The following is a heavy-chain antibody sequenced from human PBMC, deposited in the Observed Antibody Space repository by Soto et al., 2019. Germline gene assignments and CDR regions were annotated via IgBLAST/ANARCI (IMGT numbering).Heavy chain of an antibody. CDR2: IFYSGST. Sequence: SETLSLTCTVSGGSIRSYYWTWIRQPPGKGLEWLGYIFYSGSTFYNPSLKSRVTISITTPKSQFSLQLTSVTAADTAVYYCARGAADTAMVDSWGQGTLVTVSS. J-gene: IGHJ4*02. CDR3: ARGAADTAMVDS. V-gene: IGHV4-59*01. CDR1: GGSIRSYY. D-gene: IGHD5-18*01.